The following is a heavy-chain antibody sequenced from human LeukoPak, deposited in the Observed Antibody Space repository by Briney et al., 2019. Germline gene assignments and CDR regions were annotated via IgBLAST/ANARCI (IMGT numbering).Heavy chain of an antibody. CDR1: GGSISNNY. Sequence: PSETQSLTCTVSGGSISNNYWSWIRQPPGKGLEWIGHFHDSESTNYNPSLKSRVTISVDTSKNQFSLKLSSVTAADTAVYYCARGDPSGRPGIAFDYWGQGTLVTVSS. CDR3: ARGDPSGRPGIAFDY. CDR2: FHDSEST. J-gene: IGHJ4*02. D-gene: IGHD1-26*01. V-gene: IGHV4-59*01.